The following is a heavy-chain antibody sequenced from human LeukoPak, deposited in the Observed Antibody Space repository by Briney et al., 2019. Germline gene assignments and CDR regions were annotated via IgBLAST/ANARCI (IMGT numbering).Heavy chain of an antibody. CDR2: ISSSSSTI. CDR3: ASCIYYYDSSGYTPCGWFDP. V-gene: IGHV3-48*01. Sequence: PGGSLRLSCAASGFTFSSYSMNWVRQAPGKGLEWVSYISSSSSTIYYADSVKGRFTISRDNAKNSLYLQMNSLRAEDTAVYYCASCIYYYDSSGYTPCGWFDPWGQGTLVTVSS. J-gene: IGHJ5*02. CDR1: GFTFSSYS. D-gene: IGHD3-22*01.